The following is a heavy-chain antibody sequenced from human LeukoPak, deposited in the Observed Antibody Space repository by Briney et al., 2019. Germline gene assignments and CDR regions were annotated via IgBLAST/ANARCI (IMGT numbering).Heavy chain of an antibody. J-gene: IGHJ4*02. CDR1: GFTFSDYY. V-gene: IGHV3-11*01. CDR3: ARVRVNGVVVRGSYYFDY. D-gene: IGHD3-10*01. Sequence: PGGSLRLSCAASGFTFSDYYMSRIRQAPGKGLEWVSYISCSCSTIYYADSVKGRFTISRDNAKNSLYLQMNSLRAEDTAVYYCARVRVNGVVVRGSYYFDYWGQRTLVTVSS. CDR2: ISCSCSTI.